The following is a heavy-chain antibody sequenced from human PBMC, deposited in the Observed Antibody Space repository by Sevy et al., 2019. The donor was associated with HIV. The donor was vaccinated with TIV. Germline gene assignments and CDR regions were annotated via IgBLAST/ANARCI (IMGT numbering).Heavy chain of an antibody. V-gene: IGHV3-23*01. CDR3: AKDYEFGSGSLMGLFDY. CDR1: AFTFSNYA. D-gene: IGHD3-10*01. Sequence: GGSLRLSCAASAFTFSNYAMSWVRQAPGKGLEWVSGIRGGGGSTYYTDSVKGRFTISRDNSKNTVYLQMNSLRAEDTALYYCAKDYEFGSGSLMGLFDYWGQGTLVTVSS. CDR2: IRGGGGST. J-gene: IGHJ4*02.